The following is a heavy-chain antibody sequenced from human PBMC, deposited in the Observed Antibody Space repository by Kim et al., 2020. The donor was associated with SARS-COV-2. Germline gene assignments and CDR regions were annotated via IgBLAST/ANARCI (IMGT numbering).Heavy chain of an antibody. D-gene: IGHD2-21*02. Sequence: GGSLRLSCAASGFTFRNSAMSWVRQAPGKGLEWVSGIFGSGSGTYYADSVKGRFTISRDNSQSTLYLQMNNLRAEDTAVYYCARHLQSTTVTFYWYFDLWGRGTLVTVSS. CDR1: GFTFRNSA. V-gene: IGHV3-23*01. CDR2: IFGSGSGT. CDR3: ARHLQSTTVTFYWYFDL. J-gene: IGHJ2*01.